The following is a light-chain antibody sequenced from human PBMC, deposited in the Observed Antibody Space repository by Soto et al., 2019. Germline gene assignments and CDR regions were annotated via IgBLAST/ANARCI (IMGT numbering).Light chain of an antibody. Sequence: DIVMTQSPDSLAVSLGERATINCKSSQSVLYNSNNKNYLSWFQQKPGQPPKLLIFWASTRESGVPGRFSGSGSGTDFTLTISSLQAEDVAIYYCQQYYSPPYAFGQGTKLEI. CDR2: WAS. J-gene: IGKJ2*01. CDR1: QSVLYNSNNKNY. V-gene: IGKV4-1*01. CDR3: QQYYSPPYA.